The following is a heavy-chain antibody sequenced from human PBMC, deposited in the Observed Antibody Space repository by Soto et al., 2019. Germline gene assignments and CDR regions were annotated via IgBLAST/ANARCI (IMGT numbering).Heavy chain of an antibody. Sequence: PGGSLRLSCAASGFTFSSYAMSWVRQAPGKGLEWVSAISGSGGSTYYADSVKGRFTISRDNSKNTLYLQMNSLRAEDTAVYYCAKAENYYDSSGYHYWGQGTLVTVSS. J-gene: IGHJ4*02. CDR2: ISGSGGST. V-gene: IGHV3-23*01. CDR3: AKAENYYDSSGYHY. D-gene: IGHD3-22*01. CDR1: GFTFSSYA.